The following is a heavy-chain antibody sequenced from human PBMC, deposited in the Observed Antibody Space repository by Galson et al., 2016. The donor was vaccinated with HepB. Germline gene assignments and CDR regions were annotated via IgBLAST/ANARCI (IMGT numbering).Heavy chain of an antibody. J-gene: IGHJ4*02. V-gene: IGHV3-11*01. D-gene: IGHD6-19*01. CDR2: ISSSASTI. Sequence: SLRLSCAASGFTFSDSYMSWIRQAPGKGLEWVSYISSSASTIYFADSVKGRFTISRDNAKNSLYLQMNSLRAEDTAVYYCARDLPGPVYSSGRGAYWGQGTLVTVSS. CDR1: GFTFSDSY. CDR3: ARDLPGPVYSSGRGAY.